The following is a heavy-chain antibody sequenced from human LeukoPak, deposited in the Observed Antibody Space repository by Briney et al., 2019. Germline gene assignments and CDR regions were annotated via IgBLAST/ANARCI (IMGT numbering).Heavy chain of an antibody. Sequence: PGGSLRLSCAASGLTFSSYGMSWVRQAPGRGLEWVSAISTTGGTTYYADSVRGRFTISRDNSRNTLYLQMNSLRAEDTAVYYCARLSRSTVTPLYYYYYYMDVWGKGTTVTVSS. V-gene: IGHV3-23*01. CDR3: ARLSRSTVTPLYYYYYYMDV. CDR2: ISTTGGTT. D-gene: IGHD4-11*01. J-gene: IGHJ6*03. CDR1: GLTFSSYG.